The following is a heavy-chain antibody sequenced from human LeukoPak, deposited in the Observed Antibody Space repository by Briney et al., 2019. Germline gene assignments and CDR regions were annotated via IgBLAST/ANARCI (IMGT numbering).Heavy chain of an antibody. CDR2: ISGSGGST. V-gene: IGHV3-23*01. Sequence: PGGSLRLSCAASGFTFSSYAMSWVRQAPGKGLEWVSGISGSGGSTYYADSVKGRFTISRDNSKNTVFLQMNSLRAEDTAVYYCAKDTARGYTYGPDYWGQGTLLNGPS. CDR1: GFTFSSYA. J-gene: IGHJ4*02. D-gene: IGHD5-18*01. CDR3: AKDTARGYTYGPDY.